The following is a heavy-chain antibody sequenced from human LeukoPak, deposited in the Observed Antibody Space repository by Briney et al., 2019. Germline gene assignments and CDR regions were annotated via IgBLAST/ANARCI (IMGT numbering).Heavy chain of an antibody. CDR3: ARLTDHYYGMDV. V-gene: IGHV4-39*01. CDR1: GGSISSSSYY. J-gene: IGHJ6*02. Sequence: SETLSLTCTVSGGSISSSSYYWGWIRQPPGKGLEWIGSIYYSGSTYYNPSLKSRVTISVDTSKNQFSLKLSSVTAADTAVYYCARLTDHYYGMDVWGQGTTVTVSS. CDR2: IYYSGST.